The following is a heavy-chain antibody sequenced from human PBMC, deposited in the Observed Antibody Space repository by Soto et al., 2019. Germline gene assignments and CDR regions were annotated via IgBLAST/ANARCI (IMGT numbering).Heavy chain of an antibody. V-gene: IGHV1-18*01. CDR1: GYTFTSYG. Sequence: QVQLVQSGAEVKKPGASVKVSCKASGYTFTSYGISWVRQAPGQGLAWRGGGTADNGNTNYAQKLQGRVTMTADTSTSTVYMELSSLSSDDTAVYYCARRVGTVAGTVWFDHWGQGTLVTVSS. D-gene: IGHD6-19*01. J-gene: IGHJ5*02. CDR3: ARRVGTVAGTVWFDH. CDR2: GTADNGNT.